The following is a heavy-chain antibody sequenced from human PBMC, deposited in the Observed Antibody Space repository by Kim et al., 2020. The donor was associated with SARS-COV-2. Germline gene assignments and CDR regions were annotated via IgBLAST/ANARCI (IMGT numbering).Heavy chain of an antibody. CDR1: GFTFDDYA. CDR2: ISWNSGSI. Sequence: GGSLRLSCAASGFTFDDYAMHWVRQAPGKGLEWVSGISWNSGSIGYADSVKGRFTISRDNAKNSLYLQMNSLRAEDTALYYCAKDILPILPFYYDSSAHAEGACDIWGQGTLVTVSS. D-gene: IGHD3-22*01. J-gene: IGHJ3*02. CDR3: AKDILPILPFYYDSSAHAEGACDI. V-gene: IGHV3-9*01.